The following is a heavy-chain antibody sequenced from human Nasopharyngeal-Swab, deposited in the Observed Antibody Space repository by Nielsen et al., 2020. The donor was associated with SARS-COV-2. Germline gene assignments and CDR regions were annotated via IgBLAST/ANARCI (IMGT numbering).Heavy chain of an antibody. Sequence: GASLKISCAASGFTFTDYLMNWVRQAPGKGLELVSTISTTSDYIYDAESVKGRFTISRDNARNSLHLQMHSLRAEDTAVYYCVRDGYFDWSFGYWGQGTLVTVSS. J-gene: IGHJ4*02. CDR3: VRDGYFDWSFGY. CDR2: ISTTSDYI. V-gene: IGHV3-21*01. D-gene: IGHD3-9*01. CDR1: GFTFTDYL.